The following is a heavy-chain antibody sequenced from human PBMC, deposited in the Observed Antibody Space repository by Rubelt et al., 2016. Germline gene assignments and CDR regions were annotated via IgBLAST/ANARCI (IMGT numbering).Heavy chain of an antibody. V-gene: IGHV3-15*01. Sequence: EVHLVESGGDLVKPGGCLRLSCVVSGIRISDAWVSWVRQVPGKGLEWVGRIKRKSDGGTTDYAAPVNGRFTLSRKDSKNTLYLHSTGLKIEDTAVYFCTTGWVMEDRWGQGTLVTVSS. CDR1: GIRISDAW. CDR2: IKRKSDGGTT. J-gene: IGHJ5*02. CDR3: TTGWVMEDR. D-gene: IGHD2-21*01.